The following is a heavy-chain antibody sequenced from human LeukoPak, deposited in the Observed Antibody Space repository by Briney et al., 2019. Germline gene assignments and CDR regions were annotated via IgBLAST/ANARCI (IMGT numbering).Heavy chain of an antibody. CDR1: GGSISSYY. CDR2: IYYSGST. D-gene: IGHD3-22*01. J-gene: IGHJ4*02. V-gene: IGHV4-59*01. CDR3: AGFGYYDSSGYIDY. Sequence: SETLSLTCTVSGGSISSYYWSWIRQPPGKGLEWIGYIYYSGSTNYNPSLKSRVTISVDTSKNQFSLKLSSVTAADTAVYYCAGFGYYDSSGYIDYWGQGTLVTVSS.